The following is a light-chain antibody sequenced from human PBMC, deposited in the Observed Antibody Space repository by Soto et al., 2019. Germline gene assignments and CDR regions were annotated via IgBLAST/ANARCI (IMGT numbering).Light chain of an antibody. V-gene: IGKV2-30*01. CDR2: KIF. CDR3: MQGTHWPPWT. CDR1: QSLVSSAGNTY. Sequence: DVVMTQSPLSLPVPLGRPASISCTSSQSLVSSAGNTYLTWFQQRPGQSPRRLIYKIFNRDSGVPDRFSGSGSGTNFTLKISRVEAEDVGVYYCMQGTHWPPWTFGQGTKVEIK. J-gene: IGKJ1*01.